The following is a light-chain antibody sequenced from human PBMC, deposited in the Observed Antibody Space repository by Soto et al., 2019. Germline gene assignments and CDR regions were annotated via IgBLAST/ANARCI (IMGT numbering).Light chain of an antibody. CDR3: QQYNSWLWT. V-gene: IGKV3D-15*01. CDR2: GAL. Sequence: EIVLTQSPVTLSVSPGERATLSCRASQNINSNLAWYQQKPGQAPTLLIYGALTRVMGIPVRFSGSGSGTEFTLIISSLQSEDSAVYYCQQYNSWLWTFGQGTKVDIK. CDR1: QNINSN. J-gene: IGKJ1*01.